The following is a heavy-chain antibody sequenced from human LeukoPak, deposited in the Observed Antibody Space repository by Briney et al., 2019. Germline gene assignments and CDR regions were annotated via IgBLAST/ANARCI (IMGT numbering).Heavy chain of an antibody. Sequence: TSETLSLTCAVYGGSLSYYYWSWIRQSPEKGLEWIGEINRSGSTNYTPSLKSRVSISVDTSKNQFSPKLSSVTAADTAIYYCARGGFYCGDDCYVDYWGQGDLVTVSS. D-gene: IGHD2-21*02. V-gene: IGHV4-34*01. CDR1: GGSLSYYY. J-gene: IGHJ4*02. CDR2: INRSGST. CDR3: ARGGFYCGDDCYVDY.